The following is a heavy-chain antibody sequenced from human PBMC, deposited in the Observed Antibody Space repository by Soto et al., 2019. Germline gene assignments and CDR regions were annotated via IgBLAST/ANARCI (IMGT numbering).Heavy chain of an antibody. Sequence: EVQVVESGGGLIQPGGSLRLSCAASGFTVSNNYMSWVRQAPGKGLEWVSVIYSDGITYYVDSVKGRFTISRDNSKNTLYLQENRLRAEDTAVYYGVGESHLRGGGGFDIWCQGTMVSVSS. D-gene: IGHD3-16*01. CDR1: GFTVSNNY. V-gene: IGHV3-53*01. CDR2: IYSDGIT. J-gene: IGHJ3*02. CDR3: VGESHLRGGGGFDI.